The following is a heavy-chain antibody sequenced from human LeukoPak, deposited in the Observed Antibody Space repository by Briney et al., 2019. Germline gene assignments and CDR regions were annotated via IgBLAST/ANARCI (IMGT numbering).Heavy chain of an antibody. J-gene: IGHJ4*02. Sequence: GGSLRLSCTASGFSFSAYGMHWVRQAPGKGLEWVAVIWYDGSSQYYADSVKGRFTISRDNSKNTLFLQMNSLRAEDTAVYYCARDPTQYTTAWYSDYWGQGTLVTASS. CDR3: ARDPTQYTTAWYSDY. CDR1: GFSFSAYG. D-gene: IGHD2/OR15-2a*01. V-gene: IGHV3-33*01. CDR2: IWYDGSSQ.